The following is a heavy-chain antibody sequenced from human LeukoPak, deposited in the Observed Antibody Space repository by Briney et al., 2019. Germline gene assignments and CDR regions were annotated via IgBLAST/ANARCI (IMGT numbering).Heavy chain of an antibody. CDR1: GFTFSNYW. CDR3: VKDPDPRYCSSTSCSPI. D-gene: IGHD2-2*01. Sequence: GGSLRLSCAASGFTFSNYWMSWVRQAPGRGLEWVANIKQDGSEKYYVDSVKGRFTISRDNSKNTLYLQMNSLRVEDTAVYYCVKDPDPRYCSSTSCSPIWGQGTMVTVSS. J-gene: IGHJ3*02. CDR2: IKQDGSEK. V-gene: IGHV3-7*03.